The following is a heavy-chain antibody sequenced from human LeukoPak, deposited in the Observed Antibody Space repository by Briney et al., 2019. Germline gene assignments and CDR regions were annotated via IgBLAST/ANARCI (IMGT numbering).Heavy chain of an antibody. CDR1: GFTFSDYY. CDR2: ISSSGSTI. D-gene: IGHD1-20*01. Sequence: PGGSLRLSCAASGFTFSDYYMSWIRQAPGKGLEWVSYISSSGSTIYYADSVKGRFTISRDNAKNSLYLQMNSLRAEDTAVYYCARDLRDKLTGTFDPWGQGTLVTVSS. CDR3: ARDLRDKLTGTFDP. V-gene: IGHV3-11*01. J-gene: IGHJ5*02.